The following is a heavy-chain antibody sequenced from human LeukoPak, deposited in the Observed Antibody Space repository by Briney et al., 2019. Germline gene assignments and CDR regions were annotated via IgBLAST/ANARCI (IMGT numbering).Heavy chain of an antibody. CDR1: GFTFSSYG. J-gene: IGHJ5*02. CDR3: ASLRRTGNWFDP. Sequence: LGGSLRLSCAASGFTFSSYGMSWVRQAPGKGLEWVSAISGSGGSTYYADSVKGRFTISRDNSKNTLYLQMNSLRAEDTAVYYCASLRRTGNWFDPWGQGTLVTVSS. V-gene: IGHV3-23*01. CDR2: ISGSGGST.